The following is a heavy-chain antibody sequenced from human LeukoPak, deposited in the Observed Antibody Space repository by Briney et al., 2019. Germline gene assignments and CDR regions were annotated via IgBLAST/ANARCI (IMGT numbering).Heavy chain of an antibody. CDR3: ARDLAGEWGNYFDY. V-gene: IGHV4-59*12. D-gene: IGHD3-16*01. J-gene: IGHJ4*02. Sequence: GSLRLSCAASGFTFSSYSMNWVRHRPGRGLEWIGYVHYSGSTKYNSSLNNRVIISIDTSKNQFSLRLTSVTPADTAVYYCARDLAGEWGNYFDYWGQGIVVTVPS. CDR1: GFTFSSYS. CDR2: VHYSGST.